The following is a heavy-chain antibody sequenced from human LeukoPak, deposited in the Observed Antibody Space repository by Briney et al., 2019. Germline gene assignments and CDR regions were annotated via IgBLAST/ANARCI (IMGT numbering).Heavy chain of an antibody. D-gene: IGHD5-12*01. CDR2: IWYDGSNK. J-gene: IGHJ4*02. V-gene: IGHV3-33*01. CDR1: GFTFSSYG. Sequence: RSGGSLRLSCAASGFTFSSYGMHWVRQAPGKGLEWVAVIWYDGSNKYYADSVKGRFTVSRDNSKNTLYLQMNSLRAEDTAVYYCARDLYSGYDSDDYWGQGTLVTVSS. CDR3: ARDLYSGYDSDDY.